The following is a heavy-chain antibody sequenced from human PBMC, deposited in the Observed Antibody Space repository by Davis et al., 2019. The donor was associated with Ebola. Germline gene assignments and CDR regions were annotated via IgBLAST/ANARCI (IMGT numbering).Heavy chain of an antibody. Sequence: PSETLSLTCTVSGVSISRHYWSWIRQPPGKRLEWIGSIYYTGSANYNSSLASRATISVDTSKNQFSLKLTSVTAADTAIYYCSERGSSVWGQGTLVTVSS. CDR2: IYYTGSA. D-gene: IGHD3-10*01. V-gene: IGHV4-59*03. CDR3: SERGSSV. CDR1: GVSISRHY. J-gene: IGHJ4*02.